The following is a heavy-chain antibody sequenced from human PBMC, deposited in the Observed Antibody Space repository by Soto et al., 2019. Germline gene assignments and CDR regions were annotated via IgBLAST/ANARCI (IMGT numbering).Heavy chain of an antibody. V-gene: IGHV1-58*01. CDR3: AADSWGSDRYYLDY. CDR1: GFTFTSSA. D-gene: IGHD7-27*01. CDR2: IVVGSGNT. Sequence: SVKVSCKASGFTFTSSAVQWVRQARGQRLEWIGWIVVGSGNTNYAQKFQERVTITRDMSTSTAYMELSSLRSEDTAVYYCAADSWGSDRYYLDYWGQGTLVTVSS. J-gene: IGHJ4*02.